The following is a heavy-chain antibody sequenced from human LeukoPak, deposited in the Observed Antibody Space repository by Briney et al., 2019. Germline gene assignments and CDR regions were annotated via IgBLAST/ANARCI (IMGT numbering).Heavy chain of an antibody. CDR2: VSGDGTSI. D-gene: IGHD1-1*01. V-gene: IGHV3-74*01. CDR1: GFTFTTYY. J-gene: IGHJ3*01. Sequence: GGSLRLSCVASGFTFTTYYMHWVRQAPGKGLVWVPRVSGDGTSITYADSVKGRFTISRDNAKNTMYLQMNSLRAEDTALYYCARENDHDGYLAFDVWGQGTMATVSS. CDR3: ARENDHDGYLAFDV.